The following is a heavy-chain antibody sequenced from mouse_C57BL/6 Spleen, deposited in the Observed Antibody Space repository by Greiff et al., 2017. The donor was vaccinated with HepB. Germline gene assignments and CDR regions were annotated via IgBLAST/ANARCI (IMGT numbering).Heavy chain of an antibody. J-gene: IGHJ1*03. V-gene: IGHV5-16*01. CDR2: INYDGSST. Sequence: EVKLMESEGGLVQPGSSMKLSCTASGFTFSDYYMAWVRQVPEKGLEWVANINYDGSSTYYLDSLKSRFIISRDNAKNILYLQMSSLKSEDTATYYCAREGVYGNYEYFDVWGTGTTVTVSS. D-gene: IGHD2-1*01. CDR1: GFTFSDYY. CDR3: AREGVYGNYEYFDV.